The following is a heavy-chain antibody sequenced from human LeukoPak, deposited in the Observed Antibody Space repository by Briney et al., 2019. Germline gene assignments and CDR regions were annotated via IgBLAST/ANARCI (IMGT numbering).Heavy chain of an antibody. CDR1: GFTFSSYA. CDR2: ISNSGSST. CDR3: AKSPNFWSGFDA. Sequence: PGGSLRLSCAASGFTFSSYAMSWVRQAPGKGLEWVSVISNSGSSTYYADSVKGRFTISRDNSKNTLYLQMKSLRAEDTAVYYCAKSPNFWSGFDAWGQGTMVTVPS. J-gene: IGHJ3*01. V-gene: IGHV3-23*01. D-gene: IGHD3-3*01.